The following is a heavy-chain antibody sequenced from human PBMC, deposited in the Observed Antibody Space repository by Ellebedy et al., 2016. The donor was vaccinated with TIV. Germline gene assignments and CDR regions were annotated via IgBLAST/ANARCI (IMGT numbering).Heavy chain of an antibody. D-gene: IGHD2-2*01. J-gene: IGHJ3*02. CDR1: TDSLTGYY. CDR3: ARRRSTDAFDI. CDR2: IFYTGIT. Sequence: MPSETLSLTCTVSTDSLTGYYWSWIRQPPGQALEWIGYIFYTGITNYNPSLKSRVTMSVDTSKNQVSLKLTSVTTADTAVYYCARRRSTDAFDIWGQGTMLTVS. V-gene: IGHV4-59*08.